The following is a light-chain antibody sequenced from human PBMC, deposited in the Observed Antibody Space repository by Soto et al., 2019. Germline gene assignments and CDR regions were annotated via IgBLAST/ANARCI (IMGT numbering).Light chain of an antibody. V-gene: IGKV1-12*01. CDR2: AAS. CDR3: QHADSFPLIT. CDR1: EDISTW. Sequence: DIQMPRSPSTLSASVGDRVTITCRSSEDISTWLAWYQQKPGKAPKLLIYAASSLQSGVPSRFSGSGSGTDFTLTISSLQPEDFATYYCQHADSFPLITFGQGTRLEI. J-gene: IGKJ5*01.